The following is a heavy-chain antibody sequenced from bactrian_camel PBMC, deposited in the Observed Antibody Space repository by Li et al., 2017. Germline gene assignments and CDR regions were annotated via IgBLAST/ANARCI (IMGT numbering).Heavy chain of an antibody. CDR1: GLGTGCG. CDR3: VRDYKSGDYRDDFGY. Sequence: HVQLVESGGGSAQSGGSLKLSCAASGLGTGCGMGWYRQAPGTERELVANISSDGAAKYTDSVKGRFTISRDNAKNTLYLQMNSLKTEDTAMYYCVRDYKSGDYRDDFGYWGQGTQVTVS. CDR2: ISSDGAA. D-gene: IGHD4*01. J-gene: IGHJ6*01. V-gene: IGHV3S55*01.